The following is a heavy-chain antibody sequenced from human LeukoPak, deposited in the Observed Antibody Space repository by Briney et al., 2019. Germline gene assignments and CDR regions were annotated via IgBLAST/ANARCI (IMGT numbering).Heavy chain of an antibody. CDR1: GFTFSSYS. D-gene: IGHD3-10*01. J-gene: IGHJ4*02. CDR2: ISSSSSYI. V-gene: IGHV3-21*01. CDR3: ARDRTMVRGAPGY. Sequence: GGSLRLSCAASGFTFSSYSMNWVRQAPGKGLEWVSSISSSSSYIYYADSVKGRFTISRDNAKNSLYLQMNSLRAEDTAVYYCARDRTMVRGAPGYWGQGTLVTVSS.